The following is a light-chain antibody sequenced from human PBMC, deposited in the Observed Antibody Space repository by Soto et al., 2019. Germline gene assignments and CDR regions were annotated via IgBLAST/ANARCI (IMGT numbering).Light chain of an antibody. CDR2: AAS. Sequence: DIQMTQSPSSLSASVGDRVTMTCRASQSITTHVNWYQQKPGKAPKLLIYAASSLQSGVPSRFSGSGSGTEFTLTISSLQPDDFATYYCQQYNRWFGQGTKVDI. CDR3: QQYNRW. J-gene: IGKJ1*01. V-gene: IGKV1-17*01. CDR1: QSITTH.